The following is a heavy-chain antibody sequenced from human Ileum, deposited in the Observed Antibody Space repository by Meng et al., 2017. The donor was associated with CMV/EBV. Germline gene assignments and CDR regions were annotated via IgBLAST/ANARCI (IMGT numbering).Heavy chain of an antibody. CDR2: IKQDGSEK. V-gene: IGHV3-7*03. CDR1: GFTFSSYW. J-gene: IGHJ3*02. Sequence: GESLKISCAASGFTFSSYWMSWVRQAPGKGLEWVANIKQDGSEKYYVDSVKGRFTISRDNAKNSLYLQMNSLRAEDTAVYYCAKDRRALRQGGAFDIWGQGTMVTVSS. D-gene: IGHD2-8*01. CDR3: AKDRRALRQGGAFDI.